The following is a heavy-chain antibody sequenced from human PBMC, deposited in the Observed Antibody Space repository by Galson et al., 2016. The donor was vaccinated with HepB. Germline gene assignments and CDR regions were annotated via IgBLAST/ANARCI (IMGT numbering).Heavy chain of an antibody. CDR2: ISSGSSAI. Sequence: SLRLSCAVSGFTFSSVSMNWVRQAPGKGLEWVSYISSGSSAIYYADSVKGRFTISRDNAKNSLYLQMNSLRDEDTAIYFCARDGNHGYDMDYWGQGTLVTVSS. J-gene: IGHJ4*02. CDR1: GFTFSSVS. V-gene: IGHV3-48*02. D-gene: IGHD1-14*01. CDR3: ARDGNHGYDMDY.